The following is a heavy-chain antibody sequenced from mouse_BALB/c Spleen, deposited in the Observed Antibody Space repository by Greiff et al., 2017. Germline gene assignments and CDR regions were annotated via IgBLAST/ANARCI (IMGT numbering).Heavy chain of an antibody. CDR2: IAPGSGST. J-gene: IGHJ4*01. V-gene: IGHV1S41*01. CDR3: ARYDGNYGAMDY. Sequence: DLVKPGASVKLSCKASGYTFTSYWLNWIKQRPGQGLEWIGRIAPGSGSTYYNEMFKGKATLTVDTSSSTAYIQLSSLSSEDSAVYFCARYDGNYGAMDYWGQGTSVTVSS. D-gene: IGHD2-3*01. CDR1: GYTFTSYW.